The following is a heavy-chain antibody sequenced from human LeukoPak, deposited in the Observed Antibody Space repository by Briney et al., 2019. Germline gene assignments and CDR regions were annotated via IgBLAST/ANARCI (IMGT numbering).Heavy chain of an antibody. CDR1: GGSISSYY. V-gene: IGHV4-34*01. CDR2: INHSGST. J-gene: IGHJ4*02. CDR3: ARVSSSSWYSLDY. D-gene: IGHD6-13*01. Sequence: SETLSLTCTVSGGSISSYYWSWIRQPPGKGLEWIGEINHSGSTNYNPSLKSRVTISVDTSKNQFSLKLSSVTAADTAVYYCARVSSSSWYSLDYWGQGTLVTVSS.